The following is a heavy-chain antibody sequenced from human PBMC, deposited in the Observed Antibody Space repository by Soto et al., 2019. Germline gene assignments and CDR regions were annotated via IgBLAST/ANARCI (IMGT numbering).Heavy chain of an antibody. D-gene: IGHD3-10*01. CDR2: IYYSGST. CDR3: ARRQLLWFPHGLGWFDP. V-gene: IGHV4-39*01. Sequence: QLQLQESGPGLVKPSETLSLTCTVSGGSISSSSYYWGWIRQPPGKGLEWIGSIYYSGSTYYNPSLKSRVTISVDTSKNQISLKLSSVTAADTAVYYCARRQLLWFPHGLGWFDPWGQGTLVTVSS. J-gene: IGHJ5*02. CDR1: GGSISSSSYY.